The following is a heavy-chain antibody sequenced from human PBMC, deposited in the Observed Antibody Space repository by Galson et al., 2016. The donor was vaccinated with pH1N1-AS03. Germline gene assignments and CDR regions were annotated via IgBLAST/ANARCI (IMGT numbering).Heavy chain of an antibody. CDR1: GDSISSGKYS. V-gene: IGHV4-30-2*01. CDR2: IYHSGTA. Sequence: TLSLTCAVFGDSISSGKYSWSWIRQPPGKGLEWIGYIYHSGTAYYNPSLQSRVTISLDRSKNQFSLNLNSVTAADTAVYYCAGSMVRDCKMTYFLDVWGKGTTVTVSS. CDR3: AGSMVRDCKMTYFLDV. D-gene: IGHD3-10*01. J-gene: IGHJ6*03.